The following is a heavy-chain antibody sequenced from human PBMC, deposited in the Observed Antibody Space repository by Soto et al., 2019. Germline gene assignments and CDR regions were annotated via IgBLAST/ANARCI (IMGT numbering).Heavy chain of an antibody. D-gene: IGHD3-22*01. CDR1: GFTFSSYW. J-gene: IGHJ4*02. CDR2: ISGGGGST. Sequence: LRLSCAASGFTFSSYWMNWVRQAPGQGLEWVSGISGGGGSTYYADSVKGRFTISRDNSNNTLYLQMNSLRAEDTAVYYCAKDPTSYDSSAQFDSWGQGTLVTVSS. CDR3: AKDPTSYDSSAQFDS. V-gene: IGHV3-23*01.